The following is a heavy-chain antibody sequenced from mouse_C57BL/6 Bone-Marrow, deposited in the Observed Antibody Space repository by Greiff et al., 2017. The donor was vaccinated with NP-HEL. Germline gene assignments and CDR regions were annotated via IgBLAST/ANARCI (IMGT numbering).Heavy chain of an antibody. CDR1: GFSLTSYG. Sequence: QVQLKQSGPGLVQPSQILSITCTVSGFSLTSYGVHWVRQSPGKGLEWLGVIWSGGSTDYNAAFISRLSISKDNSKSQVFFKMNSLQADDTAIYYCARNHGGGFAYWGQGTLVTVSA. CDR3: ARNHGGGFAY. J-gene: IGHJ3*01. CDR2: IWSGGST. V-gene: IGHV2-2*01.